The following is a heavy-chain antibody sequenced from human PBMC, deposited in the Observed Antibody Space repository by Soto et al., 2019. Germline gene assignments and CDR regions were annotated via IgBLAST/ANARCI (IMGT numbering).Heavy chain of an antibody. CDR3: AKDFTPSRLGSDN. D-gene: IGHD2-15*01. CDR1: GLTVGDFA. Sequence: GSRRLFCSTSGLTVGDFALSWVRQAPGRGLEWVGIIRVKTYVGTTEYAASVKGRFTISKDDSNSVAYLQMDSLKAEDTAMYYCAKDFTPSRLGSDNWGLGNQVRVSA. J-gene: IGHJ4*02. V-gene: IGHV3-49*04. CDR2: IRVKTYVGTT.